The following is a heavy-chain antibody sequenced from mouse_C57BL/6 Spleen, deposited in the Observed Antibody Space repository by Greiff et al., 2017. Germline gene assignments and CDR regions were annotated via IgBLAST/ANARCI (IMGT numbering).Heavy chain of an antibody. J-gene: IGHJ2*01. D-gene: IGHD2-3*01. CDR3: ARTWMILDGYYLGVLDY. CDR2: IDPSDSET. Sequence: QVQLQQPGAELVRPGSSVKLSCKASGYTFTSYWMHWVKQRPIQGLEWIGNIDPSDSETHYNQKFKDKATLTVDKSSSTAYMQLSSLTSEDSAVXYCARTWMILDGYYLGVLDYWGQGTTLTVSS. CDR1: GYTFTSYW. V-gene: IGHV1-52*01.